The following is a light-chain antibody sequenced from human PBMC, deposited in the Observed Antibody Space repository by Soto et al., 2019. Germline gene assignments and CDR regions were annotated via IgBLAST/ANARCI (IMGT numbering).Light chain of an antibody. J-gene: IGLJ1*01. CDR3: SSYTSSSILYV. CDR1: SSDVGGYNY. CDR2: DVS. V-gene: IGLV2-14*01. Sequence: VLTQPASVSGSPGQSITISCTGTSSDVGGYNYVSWYQQHPGKAPKLMIYDVSNRPSGVSNRFSGSKSGNTASLTISGLQAEDEADYYCSSYTSSSILYVFGTGTKVTVL.